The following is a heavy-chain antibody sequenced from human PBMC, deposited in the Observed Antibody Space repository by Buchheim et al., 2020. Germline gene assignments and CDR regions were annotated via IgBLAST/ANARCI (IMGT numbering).Heavy chain of an antibody. V-gene: IGHV3-48*01. J-gene: IGHJ6*02. CDR1: GFTFISYS. CDR3: ARDNLSPSSSWYLDYYYYYGMDV. Sequence: EVQLVESGGGLVQPGGSLRLSCAASGFTFISYSMNWVRQAPGKGLEWVSYISSSSITIYYADSVKGRFTISRENARTSLYLQMNSLRAEDTAVYYCARDNLSPSSSWYLDYYYYYGMDVWGQGTT. D-gene: IGHD6-13*01. CDR2: ISSSSITI.